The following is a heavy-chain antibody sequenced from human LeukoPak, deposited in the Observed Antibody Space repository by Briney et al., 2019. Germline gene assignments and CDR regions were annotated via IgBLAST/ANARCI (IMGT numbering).Heavy chain of an antibody. CDR3: ARNSGYYYFDY. J-gene: IGHJ4*02. Sequence: SETLSLTCTVSGGSISSYYWSWIRQPPGKGLEWIGYIYYSGTTNYNPSLKSRVTISVDTSKNQFSLKLSSVTAADTAVYYCARNSGYYYFDYWGQGTLVTVSS. CDR2: IYYSGTT. V-gene: IGHV4-59*01. CDR1: GGSISSYY. D-gene: IGHD3-22*01.